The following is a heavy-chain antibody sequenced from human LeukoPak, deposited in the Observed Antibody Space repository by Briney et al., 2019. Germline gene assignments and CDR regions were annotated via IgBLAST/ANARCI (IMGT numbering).Heavy chain of an antibody. CDR2: IKQDGSEK. CDR1: GFTFSSYS. V-gene: IGHV3-7*01. D-gene: IGHD6-19*01. Sequence: PGGSLRLSCAASGFTFSSYSMSWVRQAPGKGLEWVANIKQDGSEKYYVDSVKGRFTISRDNAKNSLYLQMNSLRAEDTAVYYCARGQRYSSGWYPGDYWGQGTLVTVSS. CDR3: ARGQRYSSGWYPGDY. J-gene: IGHJ4*02.